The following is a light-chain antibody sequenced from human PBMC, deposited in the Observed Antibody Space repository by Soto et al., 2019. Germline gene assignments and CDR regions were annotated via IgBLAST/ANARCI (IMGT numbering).Light chain of an antibody. CDR1: SNDVGGYNY. Sequence: QSALTQPASVSGSPGQSITISCTGTSNDVGGYNYVSWFQQHPGKAPKLLIFEVSNRPSGVPDRFSGSKSGTSASLAITGLQAEDEADYYCQSYDSSLSGEVFGGGTQLTVL. J-gene: IGLJ2*01. CDR3: QSYDSSLSGEV. V-gene: IGLV2-14*01. CDR2: EVS.